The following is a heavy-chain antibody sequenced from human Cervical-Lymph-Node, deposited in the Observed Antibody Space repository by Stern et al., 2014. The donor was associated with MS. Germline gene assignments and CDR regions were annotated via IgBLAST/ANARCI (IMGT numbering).Heavy chain of an antibody. Sequence: QVQLVQSGGGLVQPGRSLRLSCAASGFLFSSYAMHWVRQAPGKGLDWVAFLSNEGSKQFYADSVKGRFPISRDNSNNTLYLQMNSLRPEDTAVYYCARDTCRGSGCYFRYWGQGILITVSS. J-gene: IGHJ4*02. CDR1: GFLFSSYA. CDR2: LSNEGSKQ. D-gene: IGHD2-15*01. V-gene: IGHV3-30-3*01. CDR3: ARDTCRGSGCYFRY.